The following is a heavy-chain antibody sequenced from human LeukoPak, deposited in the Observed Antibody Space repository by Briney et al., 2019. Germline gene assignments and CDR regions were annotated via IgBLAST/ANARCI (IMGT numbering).Heavy chain of an antibody. D-gene: IGHD4-23*01. CDR2: ISFDATSK. V-gene: IGHV3-30*04. Sequence: GSLRLSCAASGFNFINYAMHWVRQAPGKGLEWVAVISFDATSKYYADSVKGRFTISRDNSKNTLYLQLSSLRPEDTAVYYCARGRPHGNDYWGQGTLVTVSS. J-gene: IGHJ4*02. CDR1: GFNFINYA. CDR3: ARGRPHGNDY.